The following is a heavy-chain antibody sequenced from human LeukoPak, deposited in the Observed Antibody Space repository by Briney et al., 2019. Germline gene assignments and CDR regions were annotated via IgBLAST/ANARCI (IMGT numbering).Heavy chain of an antibody. CDR3: ARDLSGIAGYTYGRGIDY. Sequence: PGGSLRLSCAASGFTFRNYWMSWVRQAPGKGLEWVANIKQDGSEKQYVDSVRGRFTISRDNAKKSLYLQMSSLRAEDTAVYYCARDLSGIAGYTYGRGIDYWGQGTLVTVSS. J-gene: IGHJ4*02. CDR1: GFTFRNYW. CDR2: IKQDGSEK. D-gene: IGHD5-18*01. V-gene: IGHV3-7*01.